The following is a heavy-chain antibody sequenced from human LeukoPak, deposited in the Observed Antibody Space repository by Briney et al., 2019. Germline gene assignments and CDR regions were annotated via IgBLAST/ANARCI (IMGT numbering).Heavy chain of an antibody. CDR3: AKDPVVYHGGSGWHYFDY. CDR2: IGGTGDKT. V-gene: IGHV3-23*01. J-gene: IGHJ4*02. CDR1: RFTFSGYA. Sequence: SGGSLRLSCAASRFTFSGYAMSWVRQAPGRGLEWVSTIGGTGDKTYYADSVKGRFTISRDNSMDTLYLQMNSLKAEDTAVYYCAKDPVVYHGGSGWHYFDYWGQGTLVTVSS. D-gene: IGHD6-19*01.